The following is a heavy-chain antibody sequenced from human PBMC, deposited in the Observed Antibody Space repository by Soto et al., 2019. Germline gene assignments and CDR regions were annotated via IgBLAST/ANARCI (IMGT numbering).Heavy chain of an antibody. Sequence: LRLSCSASGFTFSDYAIHWVRQAPGKGLDWVAVISYDGSQTYYADSVKGRFTISRDNSKNTLYLQMNSLRHEDTAVYYCAKDSGEYTTSPTFDYWGQGALVTVSS. V-gene: IGHV3-30*18. CDR2: ISYDGSQT. CDR3: AKDSGEYTTSPTFDY. J-gene: IGHJ4*02. CDR1: GFTFSDYA. D-gene: IGHD6-6*01.